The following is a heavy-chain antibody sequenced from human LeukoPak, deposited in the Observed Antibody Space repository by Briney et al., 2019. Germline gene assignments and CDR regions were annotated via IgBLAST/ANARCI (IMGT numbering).Heavy chain of an antibody. CDR1: GFTVSSNY. V-gene: IGHV3-66*01. D-gene: IGHD6-19*01. CDR2: IYSGGST. J-gene: IGHJ4*02. Sequence: GGSLRPSCAASGFTVSSNYMSWVRQAPGKGLEWVSVIYSGGSTYYADSVKGRFTISRDNSKNTLCLQMNSLRAEDTAVYYCARVGQQWEPLDYWGQGTLVTVSS. CDR3: ARVGQQWEPLDY.